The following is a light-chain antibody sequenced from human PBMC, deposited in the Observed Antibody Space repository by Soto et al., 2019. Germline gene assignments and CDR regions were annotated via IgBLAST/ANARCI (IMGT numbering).Light chain of an antibody. CDR1: SSDVGTYNY. Sequence: QSALTQPPSASGSPGQSVTISCTGTSSDVGTYNYVSWYQQHPGKAPKLMIYEVNKRPAGVPDRFSGSKSGIMASLTVSGLQAEDEADYYCSSYAGNNNLYVFGTGTKVNRP. V-gene: IGLV2-8*01. CDR2: EVN. CDR3: SSYAGNNNLYV. J-gene: IGLJ1*01.